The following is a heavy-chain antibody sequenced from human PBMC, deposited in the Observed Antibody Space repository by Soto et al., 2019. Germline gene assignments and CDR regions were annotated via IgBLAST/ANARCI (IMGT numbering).Heavy chain of an antibody. Sequence: QVQLVESGGGVVQPGRSLRLSCAASGFTFSSYGMHWVRQAPGKGLEWVAVIWYDGSNKYYADSVKGRFTISRDNSKNTLYSQMNSLRAEDTAVYYCAREEGYSYITPGYYGMDVWGQGTTVTVSS. J-gene: IGHJ6*02. CDR3: AREEGYSYITPGYYGMDV. CDR1: GFTFSSYG. CDR2: IWYDGSNK. V-gene: IGHV3-33*01. D-gene: IGHD5-18*01.